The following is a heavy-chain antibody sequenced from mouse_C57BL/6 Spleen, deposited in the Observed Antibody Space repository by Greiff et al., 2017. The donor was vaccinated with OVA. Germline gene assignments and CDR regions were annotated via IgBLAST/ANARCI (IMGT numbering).Heavy chain of an antibody. Sequence: VQRVESGPGLVQPSQSLSITCTVSGFSLTSYGVHWVRQSPGKGLEWLGVIWSGGSTDYNAAFISSLSISKDNSKSQFFFKMNSLQADDTAIYYCAIYDYDGAMDYWGQGTSVTVSS. D-gene: IGHD2-4*01. V-gene: IGHV2-2*01. J-gene: IGHJ4*01. CDR1: GFSLTSYG. CDR3: AIYDYDGAMDY. CDR2: IWSGGST.